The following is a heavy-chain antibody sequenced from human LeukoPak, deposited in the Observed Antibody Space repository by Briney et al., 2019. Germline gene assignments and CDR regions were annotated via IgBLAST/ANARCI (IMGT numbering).Heavy chain of an antibody. CDR2: ISTSGHST. D-gene: IGHD2-21*01. V-gene: IGHV3-64*01. CDR3: ARVGDSDAFDI. Sequence: PAGSLRLSCAASGFTFSNYAMHCVRQAPGKGLEYVSAISTSGHSTYYANSVKGRFTIFRDNSKDTLYLQMGSLRAEDMAVYYCARVGDSDAFDIWGQGTVVTVSS. J-gene: IGHJ3*02. CDR1: GFTFSNYA.